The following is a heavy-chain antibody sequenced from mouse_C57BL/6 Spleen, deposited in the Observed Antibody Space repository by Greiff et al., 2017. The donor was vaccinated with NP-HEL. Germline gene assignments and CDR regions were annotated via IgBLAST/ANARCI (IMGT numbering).Heavy chain of an antibody. V-gene: IGHV3-6*01. D-gene: IGHD1-2*01. Sequence: EVKLMESGPGLVKPSPSLSLSCSVTGYSFTSGYYWNWIRQFPGNKLECMGYISYDGSINYNPSLKNRISFTRDTSTNPFFMKVNSVTSEDSATDDCASEDLRHLYFEVWGTGTTVTVAS. J-gene: IGHJ1*03. CDR2: ISYDGSI. CDR1: GYSFTSGYY. CDR3: ASEDLRHLYFEV.